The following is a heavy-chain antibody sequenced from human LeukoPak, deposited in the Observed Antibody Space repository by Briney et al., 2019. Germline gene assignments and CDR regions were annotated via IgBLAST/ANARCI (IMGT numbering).Heavy chain of an antibody. CDR3: ARQVVRYYYDSQAFDI. Sequence: GESLKISCKGSGYSFTSYWIAWVRQMPGKGLEWMGIIYPGDSDTRYSPSFQGQVTISADKSISTAYLQWSSLKASDTAMYYCARQVVRYYYDSQAFDIWGQGTMVTVSS. J-gene: IGHJ3*02. D-gene: IGHD3-22*01. CDR1: GYSFTSYW. V-gene: IGHV5-51*01. CDR2: IYPGDSDT.